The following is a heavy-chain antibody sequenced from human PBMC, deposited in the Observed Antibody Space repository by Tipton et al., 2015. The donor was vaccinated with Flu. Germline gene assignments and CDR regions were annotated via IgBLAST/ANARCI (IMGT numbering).Heavy chain of an antibody. CDR2: IHGSGGS. V-gene: IGHV4-4*07. Sequence: LRLSCAASGFTFSDYSMNWVRQPAGKGLEWIGRIHGSGGSNYNPSLRGRVTISADTSKNQFSLNLRSVTAADTAVYYCARLYTTAGWYYGMDVWDQGP. CDR1: GFTFSDYS. CDR3: ARLYTTAGWYYGMDV. J-gene: IGHJ6*02. D-gene: IGHD2-15*01.